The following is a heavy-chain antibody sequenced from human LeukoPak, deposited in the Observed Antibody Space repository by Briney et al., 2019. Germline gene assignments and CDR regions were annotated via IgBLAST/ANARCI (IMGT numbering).Heavy chain of an antibody. CDR2: INPSGGST. D-gene: IGHD3-22*01. J-gene: IGHJ4*02. Sequence: GASVKVSCKTSVYTFTSYYMHWVRQAPGQGLEWMKIINPSGGSTSYAQKFQGRVTMTRDTSTSTVYMELSSLRSEDTAVYYCARDRDYYDSSGYYFDYWGQGTLVTVSS. CDR1: VYTFTSYY. V-gene: IGHV1-46*01. CDR3: ARDRDYYDSSGYYFDY.